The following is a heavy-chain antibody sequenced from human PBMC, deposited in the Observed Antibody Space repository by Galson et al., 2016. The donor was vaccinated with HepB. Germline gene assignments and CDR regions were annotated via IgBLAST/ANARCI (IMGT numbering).Heavy chain of an antibody. CDR1: GYRFTTYW. D-gene: IGHD6-13*01. CDR3: MRLSLSSYWYRDEY. Sequence: QSGAEVKKPGESLKISCEGSGYRFTTYWIGWVRQMPGKGLEWMGIIYPADSDTTYSPSFQGQVTISADKSINTAYLQWSSLKASDTAMYYCMRLSLSSYWYRDEYWGQGTLVTVSS. J-gene: IGHJ4*02. V-gene: IGHV5-51*01. CDR2: IYPADSDT.